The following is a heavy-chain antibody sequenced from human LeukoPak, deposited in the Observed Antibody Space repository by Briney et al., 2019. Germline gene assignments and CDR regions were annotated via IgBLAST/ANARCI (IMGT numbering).Heavy chain of an antibody. J-gene: IGHJ5*02. V-gene: IGHV1-2*02. D-gene: IGHD3-9*01. Sequence: GASVKVSCKASGYTFTGYYMHWVRQAPGQGLEWMGWINPNSSGTNYAQKFQGRVTMTRDTSISTAYMELSRLRSDDTAVYYCARDRRDYDILTGYFRGNWFDPWGQGTLVTVSS. CDR1: GYTFTGYY. CDR2: INPNSSGT. CDR3: ARDRRDYDILTGYFRGNWFDP.